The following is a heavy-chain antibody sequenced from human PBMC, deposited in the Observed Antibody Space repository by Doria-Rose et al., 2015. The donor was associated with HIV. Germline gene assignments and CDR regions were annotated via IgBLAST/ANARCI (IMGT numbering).Heavy chain of an antibody. J-gene: IGHJ4*02. CDR3: ARIKSSRWYHKYYFDF. CDR2: IFSDDER. Sequence: SGPVLVKPTETLTLTCTVSGVSLSSPGMGVSWIRQPPGKALEWLANIFSDDERSYKTSLKSRLTISRGTSKSQVVLTMTDRGPVDTATYYCARIKSSRWYHKYYFDFWGQGTLVIVSA. V-gene: IGHV2-26*01. CDR1: GVSLSSPGMG. D-gene: IGHD6-13*01.